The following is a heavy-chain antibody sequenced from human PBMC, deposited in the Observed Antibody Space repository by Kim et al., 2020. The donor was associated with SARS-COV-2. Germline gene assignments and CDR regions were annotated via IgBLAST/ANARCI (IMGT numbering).Heavy chain of an antibody. J-gene: IGHJ4*02. V-gene: IGHV3-7*01. CDR3: VRDDPGYGGYRY. CDR1: GFTFSSSW. CDR2: IKTDGSAQ. Sequence: GGSLRHSCVASGFTFSSSWMSWVRQAPGKGLEWVANIKTDGSAQYYVDSVKGRFTISRDNAKNSLYLQMNSLRAEDTAVYYCVRDDPGYGGYRYWAQGT. D-gene: IGHD5-12*01.